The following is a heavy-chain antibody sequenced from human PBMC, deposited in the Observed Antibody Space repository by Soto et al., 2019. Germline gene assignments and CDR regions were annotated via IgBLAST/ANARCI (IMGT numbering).Heavy chain of an antibody. V-gene: IGHV1-3*01. D-gene: IGHD2-2*01. J-gene: IGHJ4*02. CDR3: ARGTKRQYQLLAY. CDR2: INAGNGNT. Sequence: ASVKVSYKASGYTFTSYAMHWVRQAPGQRLEWMGWINAGNGNTKYSQKFQGRVTITRDTSASTAYMELSSLRSEDTAVYYCARGTKRQYQLLAYWGQGTLVTVSS. CDR1: GYTFTSYA.